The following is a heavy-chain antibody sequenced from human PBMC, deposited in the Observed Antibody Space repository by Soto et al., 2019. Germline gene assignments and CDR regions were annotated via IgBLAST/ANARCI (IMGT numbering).Heavy chain of an antibody. Sequence: QVQPVQSGAEVKKPGSSVKVSCKASGGTFSNFALISWVRQAPGQGLEWMGGIIPIDATVNYAQKFQGRITLTADVSTTTAHMVLSSLISEYTAVYYCSRDLLGLGYTYSDVWGQGTTVTVSS. CDR2: IIPIDATV. V-gene: IGHV1-69*12. D-gene: IGHD5-18*01. J-gene: IGHJ6*01. CDR1: GGTFSNFA. CDR3: SRDLLGLGYTYSDV.